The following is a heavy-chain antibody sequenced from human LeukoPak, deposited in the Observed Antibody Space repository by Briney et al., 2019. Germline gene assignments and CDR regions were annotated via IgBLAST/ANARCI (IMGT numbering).Heavy chain of an antibody. J-gene: IGHJ4*02. Sequence: GASVKVSCKASGGTFSSYAISWVRQAPGQGLEWMGRIIPIFGTANYAQKFQGRVTITADKSTSTAYMELSSLRSEDTAVYYCTREHGYNPRHWGQGTLVTVSS. CDR3: TREHGYNPRH. V-gene: IGHV1-69*06. CDR2: IIPIFGTA. D-gene: IGHD5-24*01. CDR1: GGTFSSYA.